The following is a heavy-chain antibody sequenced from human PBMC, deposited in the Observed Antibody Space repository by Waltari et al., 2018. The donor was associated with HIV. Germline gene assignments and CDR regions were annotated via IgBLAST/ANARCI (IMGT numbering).Heavy chain of an antibody. J-gene: IGHJ5*02. CDR3: ARHGNYGDYVFDP. V-gene: IGHV4-34*01. Sequence: QVQLQQWGAGLLKPSETLSLTCAVYGGSFSGYYWSWIRQPPGKGLEWIGEIKHSGSTNYNQALKGRVTIAVDTSKNQFSLKLSSVTAADTAVYYCARHGNYGDYVFDPWGQGTLVTVSS. CDR2: IKHSGST. CDR1: GGSFSGYY. D-gene: IGHD4-17*01.